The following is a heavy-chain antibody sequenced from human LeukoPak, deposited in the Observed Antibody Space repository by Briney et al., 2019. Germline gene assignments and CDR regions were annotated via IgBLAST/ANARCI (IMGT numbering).Heavy chain of an antibody. CDR2: ISSSGSTI. J-gene: IGHJ4*02. V-gene: IGHV3-48*04. CDR1: GFTFSSYS. D-gene: IGHD6-13*01. Sequence: QPGGSLRLSCAASGFTFSSYSMNWVRQAPGKGLEWVSYISSSGSTIYYADSVKGRFTISRDNAKNSLYLQMNSLRAEDTAVYYCARVLRAAAGRPPSEGWGQGTLVTVSS. CDR3: ARVLRAAAGRPPSEG.